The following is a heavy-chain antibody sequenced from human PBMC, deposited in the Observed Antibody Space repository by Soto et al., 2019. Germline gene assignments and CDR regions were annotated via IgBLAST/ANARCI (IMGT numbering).Heavy chain of an antibody. Sequence: EVQLVESGGGLVQPGRSLRLSCAASGFTFGDYAMHWVRQTPGKGLEWVSAISWNSGSRAYADSVKGRFSISRDNAKNSLYLQMNSLRPEDTALYYCAKESGGERYASYFDLWGQGTLVTVSA. CDR3: AKESGGERYASYFDL. CDR1: GFTFGDYA. V-gene: IGHV3-9*01. CDR2: ISWNSGSR. J-gene: IGHJ4*02. D-gene: IGHD2-21*01.